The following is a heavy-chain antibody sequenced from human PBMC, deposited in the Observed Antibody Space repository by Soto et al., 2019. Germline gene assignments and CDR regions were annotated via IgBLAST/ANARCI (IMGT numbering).Heavy chain of an antibody. V-gene: IGHV2-5*02. J-gene: IGHJ4*02. CDR1: GFSLSTRDVG. CDR3: AHCRGGVASF. Sequence: QITLNESGPPLVKPTQTLTLTCTFSGFSLSTRDVGVGWIRQPPGEALEWLGVVYWDDSKTYSPSLESRLTITKDTSKTQVVLRMTKMDPVDTATYYCAHCRGGVASFWGQGTLVTVSS. CDR2: VYWDDSK. D-gene: IGHD2-2*01.